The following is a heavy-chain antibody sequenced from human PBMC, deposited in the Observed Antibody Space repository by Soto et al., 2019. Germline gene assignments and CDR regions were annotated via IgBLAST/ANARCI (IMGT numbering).Heavy chain of an antibody. D-gene: IGHD2-15*01. CDR1: GYTFTNYE. CDR3: ARGRGGHCSGGTCYRFLYP. J-gene: IGHJ5*02. CDR2: MNPNSGDT. Sequence: QEQLVQSGAEVKKPGASVKVSCKASGYTFTNYETIWVRQAAGQGLEWMGWMNPNSGDTVYAQKFQGRVTLTRDTSISTAYMELSSLTYEDTAVYYCARGRGGHCSGGTCYRFLYPWGQGTLVTVSS. V-gene: IGHV1-8*01.